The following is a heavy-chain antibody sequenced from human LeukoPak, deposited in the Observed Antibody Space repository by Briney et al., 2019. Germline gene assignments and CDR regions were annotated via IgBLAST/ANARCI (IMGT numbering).Heavy chain of an antibody. Sequence: PSETLSLTCTVSGGSISSYYWSWIRQPPGKGLEWIGYIYYSGSTNYNTSLKRRVTISVDTSKNQFSLKQSSVTAADTAVYYCARQIDYYDSSGYYYLYYYYMDVWGKGTTVTVSS. V-gene: IGHV4-59*01. CDR3: ARQIDYYDSSGYYYLYYYYMDV. CDR1: GGSISSYY. D-gene: IGHD3-22*01. J-gene: IGHJ6*03. CDR2: IYYSGST.